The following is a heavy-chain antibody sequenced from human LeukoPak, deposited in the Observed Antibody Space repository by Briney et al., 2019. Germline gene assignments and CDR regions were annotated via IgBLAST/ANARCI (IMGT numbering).Heavy chain of an antibody. CDR1: GFTFSSYA. D-gene: IGHD2-2*01. V-gene: IGHV3-23*01. Sequence: PGGSLRLSCAASGFTFSSYAMSWVRQAPGKGLEWVSAISGSGGSTYYADSVKGRFTISRDNPKNTLYLQMNSLRAEDTAVYYCARDHRHFGYQLLPSVAFDIWGQGTMVTVSS. CDR3: ARDHRHFGYQLLPSVAFDI. CDR2: ISGSGGST. J-gene: IGHJ3*02.